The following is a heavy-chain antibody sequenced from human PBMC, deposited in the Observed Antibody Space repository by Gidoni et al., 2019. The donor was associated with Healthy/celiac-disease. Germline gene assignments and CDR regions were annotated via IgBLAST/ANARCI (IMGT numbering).Heavy chain of an antibody. Sequence: GFTFSSYGMPRARQAPGKGLEWVAVISYDGSNTYYADSVKGRFTISRDNSKNTLYLQMSSMRAEDTAVYYCAKVRSGLFDYWGQGTLVTVSS. J-gene: IGHJ4*02. CDR1: GFTFSSYG. V-gene: IGHV3-30*18. CDR3: AKVRSGLFDY. CDR2: ISYDGSNT. D-gene: IGHD3-10*01.